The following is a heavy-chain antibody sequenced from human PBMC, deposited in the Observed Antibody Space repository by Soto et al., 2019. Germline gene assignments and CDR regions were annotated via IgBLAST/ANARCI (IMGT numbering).Heavy chain of an antibody. CDR2: ISSSSSYI. CDR1: GFTFSSYS. Sequence: GGSLRLSCAASGFTFSSYSMNWVRQAPGKGLEWVSSISSSSSYIYYADSVKGRFTISRDNAKNSLYLQMNSLRAEDTAVYYCARDLGYCSGGSCAFDAFDIWGQGTMVTVSS. J-gene: IGHJ3*02. D-gene: IGHD2-15*01. CDR3: ARDLGYCSGGSCAFDAFDI. V-gene: IGHV3-21*01.